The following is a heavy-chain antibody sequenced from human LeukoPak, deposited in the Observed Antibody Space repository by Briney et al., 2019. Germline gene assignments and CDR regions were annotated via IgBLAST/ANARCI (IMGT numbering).Heavy chain of an antibody. V-gene: IGHV4-38-2*02. CDR1: GYSISSGYY. J-gene: IGHJ4*02. CDR2: IYHGGST. D-gene: IGHD3-3*01. CDR3: AREETSGYYEEK. Sequence: SETLSLTCGVSGYSISSGYYWGWIRQPPGKGLEWIGNIYHGGSTYYNPSLKSRVTISLDTSKNQFSLKLSSVTAADTAVYYCAREETSGYYEEKWSQGTLVTVSS.